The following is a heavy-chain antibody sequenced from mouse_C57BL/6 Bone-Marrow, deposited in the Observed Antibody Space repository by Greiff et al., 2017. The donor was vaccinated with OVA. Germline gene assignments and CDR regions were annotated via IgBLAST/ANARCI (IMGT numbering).Heavy chain of an antibody. Sequence: VQLQESGAELVKPGASVKMSCKASGYTFTTYPIEWMKQNHGKSLEWIGNFHPYNDDTKYNEKFKGKATLTVEKSSSTVYLELSRLTSDDSAVYYCARSIYYGNWYFDVWGTGTTVTVSS. CDR3: ARSIYYGNWYFDV. J-gene: IGHJ1*03. V-gene: IGHV1-47*01. CDR1: GYTFTTYP. CDR2: FHPYNDDT. D-gene: IGHD2-1*01.